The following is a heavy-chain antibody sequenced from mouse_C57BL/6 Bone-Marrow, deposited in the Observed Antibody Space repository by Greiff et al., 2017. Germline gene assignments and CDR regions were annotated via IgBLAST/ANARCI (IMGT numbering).Heavy chain of an antibody. D-gene: IGHD2-2*01. CDR3: ARYGYDRGYYAMDY. CDR2: IWTGGGT. CDR1: GFSLTSYA. J-gene: IGHJ4*01. Sequence: VMLVESGPGLVAPSQSLSITCTVSGFSLTSYAISWVRQPPGKGLEWLGVIWTGGGTNYNSSLKSRLSIIQDKSKSQVFLKMNSLQTDDTARYYCARYGYDRGYYAMDYWGQGTSVTVSS. V-gene: IGHV2-9-1*01.